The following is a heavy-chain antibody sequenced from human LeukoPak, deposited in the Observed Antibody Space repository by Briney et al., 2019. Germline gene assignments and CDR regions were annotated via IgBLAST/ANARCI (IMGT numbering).Heavy chain of an antibody. CDR1: GYTFTSYG. V-gene: IGHV1-18*01. CDR3: AREQDSSGWYYYGMDV. J-gene: IGHJ6*02. CDR2: ISAYNGNT. Sequence: GASVKVSCKASGYTFTSYGISWVRQAPGQGLEWMGWISAYNGNTSYAQKLQGRVTMTTDTSTSTAYMELRSLRSDETAVYYCAREQDSSGWYYYGMDVWGQGTTVTVSS. D-gene: IGHD6-19*01.